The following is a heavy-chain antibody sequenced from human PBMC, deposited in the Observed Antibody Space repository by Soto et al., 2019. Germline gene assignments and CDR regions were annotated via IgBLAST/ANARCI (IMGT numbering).Heavy chain of an antibody. Sequence: EVQLLASGGGLVQPEGSLRLSCEASGFTFSSYAMSWVRQAPGKGLEWVSGISGGGSTTYYADSVKGRFTISRDNSKNTLYLQVNSLRAEDTAVYYCAGDQAAGGTISRYFQDWGQGTLVTVSS. CDR1: GFTFSSYA. V-gene: IGHV3-23*01. CDR2: ISGGGSTT. CDR3: AGDQAAGGTISRYFQD. J-gene: IGHJ1*01. D-gene: IGHD6-13*01.